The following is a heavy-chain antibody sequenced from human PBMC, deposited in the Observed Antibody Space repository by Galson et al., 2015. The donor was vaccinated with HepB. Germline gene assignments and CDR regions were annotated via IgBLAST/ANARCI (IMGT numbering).Heavy chain of an antibody. Sequence: SVKVSCKASGYTFTGYYMHWVRQAPGQGLEWMGWINPNSGGTNYAQKFQGRVTMTRDTSISTAYMELSRLRSDDTAVYYCARREATDIGVSVDYWGQGTLVTVSS. V-gene: IGHV1-2*02. J-gene: IGHJ4*02. CDR3: ARREATDIGVSVDY. CDR2: INPNSGGT. D-gene: IGHD1-26*01. CDR1: GYTFTGYY.